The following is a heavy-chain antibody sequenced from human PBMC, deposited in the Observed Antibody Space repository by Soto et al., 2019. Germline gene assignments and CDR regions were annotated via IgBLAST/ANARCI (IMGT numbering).Heavy chain of an antibody. CDR1: GFTFSSYE. Sequence: EVQLVESGGGLVQPGGSLRLSCAASGFTFSSYEMNWVRQAPGKGLEWVSYISSSGSTIYYAGSVKGRFTSSRDNAKNSLYLQMNSLRAEETAVYYCAKQIGWHSDYWSQGTLITVSS. CDR3: AKQIGWHSDY. J-gene: IGHJ4*02. CDR2: ISSSGSTI. D-gene: IGHD6-19*01. V-gene: IGHV3-48*03.